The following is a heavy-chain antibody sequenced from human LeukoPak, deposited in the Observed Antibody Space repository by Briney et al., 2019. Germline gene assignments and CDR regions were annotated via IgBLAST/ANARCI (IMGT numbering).Heavy chain of an antibody. D-gene: IGHD1-26*01. CDR3: ARGRIVETIRDAFDI. V-gene: IGHV4-31*03. Sequence: SETLSLTCTVSGGAIKSGGYYWSWIRQHPGKGLEWIGYIYYSGSTYYNPSLKSRVTISVDTSKNQFSLRLSSVTAADTAVYYCARGRIVETIRDAFDIWGQGTMVTVSS. J-gene: IGHJ3*02. CDR2: IYYSGST. CDR1: GGAIKSGGYY.